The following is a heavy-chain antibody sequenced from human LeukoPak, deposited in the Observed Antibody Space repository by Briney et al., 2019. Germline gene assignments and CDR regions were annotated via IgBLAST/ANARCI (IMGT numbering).Heavy chain of an antibody. Sequence: GGSLRLSCAASGFTFSDYYMSWIRQAPGKGLEWVSYISSSGSTLYYADSVKGRFTISRDNAKNSLYLQMNSLRAEDTAVYYCARAANYYGSGSYWYYYYMDVWGKGTTVTVSS. J-gene: IGHJ6*03. V-gene: IGHV3-11*04. CDR2: ISSSGSTL. CDR3: ARAANYYGSGSYWYYYYMDV. CDR1: GFTFSDYY. D-gene: IGHD3-10*01.